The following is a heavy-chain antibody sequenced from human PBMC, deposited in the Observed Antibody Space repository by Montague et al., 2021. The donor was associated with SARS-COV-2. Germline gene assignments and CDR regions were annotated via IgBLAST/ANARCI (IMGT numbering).Heavy chain of an antibody. V-gene: IGHV4-39*01. D-gene: IGHD3-10*01. Sequence: SETLSLTCTVSGGSISSSSNYWGWIRQPPGKGLEWIGSIYYSGSTYYXSSLQSRVTISVDTSKNQFSLKLNPVTAADTAVYYCARLIWFGELSSENWFDPWGQGTLVTVPS. CDR2: IYYSGST. CDR3: ARLIWFGELSSENWFDP. CDR1: GGSISSSSNY. J-gene: IGHJ5*02.